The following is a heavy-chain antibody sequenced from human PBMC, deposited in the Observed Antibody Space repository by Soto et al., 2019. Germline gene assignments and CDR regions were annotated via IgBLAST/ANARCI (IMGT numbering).Heavy chain of an antibody. CDR3: ARDTMDYSASSGYFTS. CDR1: GFTFSSYP. D-gene: IGHD3-22*01. J-gene: IGHJ1*01. CDR2: ISYDGTSQ. V-gene: IGHV3-30-3*01. Sequence: GGSLRLSCAASGFTFSSYPMHWVRQTPGKGLEWVALISYDGTSQYYADSVKGRFTISRDNSKNRLYLQMNSLRTEDSAVYYCARDTMDYSASSGYFTSWGQGNLVTVSS.